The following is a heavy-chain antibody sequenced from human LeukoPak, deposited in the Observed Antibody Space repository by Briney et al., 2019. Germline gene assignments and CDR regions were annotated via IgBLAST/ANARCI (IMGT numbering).Heavy chain of an antibody. CDR3: AKDRNDWKQGIDS. CDR1: GFTFSSYA. J-gene: IGHJ4*02. D-gene: IGHD1-1*01. CDR2: ISGGGGST. Sequence: GGSLRLSCAASGFTFSSYAMSWVRQAPGKGLEWVSAISGGGGSTHYADSVKGRFTISRDNSKNTLYLQMNSLRAEDTAVYYCAKDRNDWKQGIDSWGQGILVTVSS. V-gene: IGHV3-23*01.